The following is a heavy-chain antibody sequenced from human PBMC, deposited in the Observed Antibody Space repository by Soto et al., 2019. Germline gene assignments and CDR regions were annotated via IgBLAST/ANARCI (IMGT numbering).Heavy chain of an antibody. D-gene: IGHD3-16*01. J-gene: IGHJ4*02. Sequence: QVHLVQSGAEVKTPGASVRVSCKTSGYTFRNYAIHWVRQAPGQRLEWLGDINVDNANTEISQNFRDRVTMTRDTSASTAYMELSTLTSQDTAVYYCARGDCRGSWRFDYWGQGTLVTVSS. CDR1: GYTFRNYA. CDR2: INVDNANT. CDR3: ARGDCRGSWRFDY. V-gene: IGHV1-3*01.